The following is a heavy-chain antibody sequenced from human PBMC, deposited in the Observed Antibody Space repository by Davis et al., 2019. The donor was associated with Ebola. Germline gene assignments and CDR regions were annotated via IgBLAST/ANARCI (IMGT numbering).Heavy chain of an antibody. V-gene: IGHV4-34*01. CDR2: INHSGST. D-gene: IGHD3-10*01. J-gene: IGHJ6*02. CDR1: GGSFSGYY. Sequence: PSETLSLTCAVYGGSFSGYYWSWIRQPPGKGLEWIGEINHSGSTNYNPSLKSRVTISVDTSKNQFSLKLSSVTAADTAVYYCARDRDVVRGQKYYYYGMDVWGQGTTVTVSS. CDR3: ARDRDVVRGQKYYYYGMDV.